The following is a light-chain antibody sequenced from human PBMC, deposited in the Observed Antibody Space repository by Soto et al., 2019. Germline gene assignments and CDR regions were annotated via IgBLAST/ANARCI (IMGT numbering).Light chain of an antibody. V-gene: IGLV2-14*01. J-gene: IGLJ1*01. CDR1: SSEVGGYNY. CDR3: SSYTSSSTYV. CDR2: DVS. Sequence: QSVLTQPASVPGSPGQSITISCTGTSSEVGGYNYVSWYQQHPGKAPKLMIYDVSNRPSGVSNRFSGSKSGNTASLTISELQAEDEADYYCSSYTSSSTYVFGTGTKVTV.